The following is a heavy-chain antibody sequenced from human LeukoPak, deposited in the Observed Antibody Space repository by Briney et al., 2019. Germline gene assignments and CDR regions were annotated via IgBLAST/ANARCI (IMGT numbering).Heavy chain of an antibody. CDR1: GYTFTGYY. V-gene: IGHV1-2*02. D-gene: IGHD2-21*01. Sequence: ASVKVSCKASGYTFTGYYMHWVRQAPGQGLEWMGWINPNSGGTNYAQKLQGRVTMTRDTSISTAYMELSRLRSDDTAVYYCARRGAYCGGDCYFPFDYWGQGTLVTVSS. CDR3: ARRGAYCGGDCYFPFDY. J-gene: IGHJ4*02. CDR2: INPNSGGT.